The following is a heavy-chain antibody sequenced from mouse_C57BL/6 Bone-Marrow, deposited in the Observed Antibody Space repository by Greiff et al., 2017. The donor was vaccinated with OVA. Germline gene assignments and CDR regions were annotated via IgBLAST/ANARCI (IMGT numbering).Heavy chain of an antibody. D-gene: IGHD2-3*01. V-gene: IGHV5-6*01. Sequence: EVKLVESGGDLVKPGGSLKLSCAASGFTFSSYGMSWVRQTPDKRLEWVATISSGGSYTYYPDSVKGRFTISRDNAKNTLYLQMSSLKSEDTAMYYCARNRWLLRFDYWGQGTTLTVSS. CDR3: ARNRWLLRFDY. CDR1: GFTFSSYG. J-gene: IGHJ2*01. CDR2: ISSGGSYT.